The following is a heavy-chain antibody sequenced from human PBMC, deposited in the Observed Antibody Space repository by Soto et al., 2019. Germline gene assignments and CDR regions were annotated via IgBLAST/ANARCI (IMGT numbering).Heavy chain of an antibody. V-gene: IGHV4-34*01. Sequence: QVPLQQWGAGLLKPSETLSLSCAVYGGSFSDYHWSWIRQSPGKGLEWVGEISHSGDTNYNPSLKGRISISVDTSNKQFSVRLSSVTAADTAVYYCAGERGSFDTWGQGTQVTVST. J-gene: IGHJ4*02. CDR3: AGERGSFDT. CDR1: GGSFSDYH. CDR2: ISHSGDT. D-gene: IGHD3-16*01.